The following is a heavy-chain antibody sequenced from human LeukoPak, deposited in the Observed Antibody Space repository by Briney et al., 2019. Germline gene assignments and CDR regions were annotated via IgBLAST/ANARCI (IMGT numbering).Heavy chain of an antibody. CDR3: ARGLAAAAARSYYYMDV. J-gene: IGHJ6*03. V-gene: IGHV4-34*01. CDR2: INHSGST. CDR1: GGSFSGYY. Sequence: SETLSLTCAVYGGSFSGYYWSWIRQPPGKGLEWIGEINHSGSTNYNPSLKSRVTISVDTSKNQFSLKLSSVTAADTAVYYCARGLAAAAARSYYYMDVWGKGTTVTVSS. D-gene: IGHD6-13*01.